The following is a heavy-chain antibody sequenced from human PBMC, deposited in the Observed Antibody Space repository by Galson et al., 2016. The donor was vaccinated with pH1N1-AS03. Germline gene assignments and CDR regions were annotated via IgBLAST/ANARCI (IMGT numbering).Heavy chain of an antibody. D-gene: IGHD1-26*01. CDR2: VNLGNSNT. V-gene: IGHV1-3*01. Sequence: SVKVSCKASGDTFNDNALHWVRQAPGQSLEWMGWVNLGNSNTKYSQRFQDGVIITMDTSANTAYMELRDLTSEDTAVFYCARSGDKWERRHWGQGTLVTVSS. CDR1: GDTFNDNA. CDR3: ARSGDKWERRH. J-gene: IGHJ4*02.